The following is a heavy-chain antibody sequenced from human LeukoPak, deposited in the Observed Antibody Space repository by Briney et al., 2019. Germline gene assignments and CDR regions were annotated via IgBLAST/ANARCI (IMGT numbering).Heavy chain of an antibody. V-gene: IGHV1-46*01. Sequence: ASVKVSCKASGYTFTSYYMHWARQAPGQGLEWMGIINPSGGSTSYAQKFQGRVTMTRDTSTSTVYMELSSLRSEDTAVYYCARGGPLVVGATNWFDPWGQGILVTVSS. CDR1: GYTFTSYY. CDR2: INPSGGST. J-gene: IGHJ5*02. D-gene: IGHD1-26*01. CDR3: ARGGPLVVGATNWFDP.